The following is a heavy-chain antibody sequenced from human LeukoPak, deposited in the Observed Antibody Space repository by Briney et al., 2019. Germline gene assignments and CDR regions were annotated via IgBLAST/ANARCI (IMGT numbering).Heavy chain of an antibody. CDR2: INPSGGST. CDR1: GYTFTSYY. J-gene: IGHJ4*02. V-gene: IGHV1-46*01. Sequence: AALKVSCKASGYTFTSYYMHWVRQAPGQGLEWMGIINPSGGSTSYAQKFQSRVTMTRDTSTSTVYMELSSLRSEDTAVYYCARGTPPGRWLRDYWGEGTLVTVS. CDR3: ARGTPPGRWLRDY. D-gene: IGHD5-24*01.